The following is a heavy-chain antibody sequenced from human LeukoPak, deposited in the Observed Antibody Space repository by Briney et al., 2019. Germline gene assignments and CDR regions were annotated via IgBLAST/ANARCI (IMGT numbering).Heavy chain of an antibody. CDR2: INAGNGNT. D-gene: IGHD4-17*01. V-gene: IGHV1-3*01. J-gene: IGHJ6*02. Sequence: ASVKVSCKASGYTFTSYAMHWVRQAPGQRLEWMGWINAGNGNTKYSQKFQGGVTITRDTSASTAYMELSSLRSEDTAVYYCARTSTVPHPPYYYYGMDVWGQGTTVTVSS. CDR1: GYTFTSYA. CDR3: ARTSTVPHPPYYYYGMDV.